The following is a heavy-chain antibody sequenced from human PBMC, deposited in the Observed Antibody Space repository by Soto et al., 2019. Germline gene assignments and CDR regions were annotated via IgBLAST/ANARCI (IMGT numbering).Heavy chain of an antibody. CDR1: GGSISSGGYS. J-gene: IGHJ5*02. Sequence: SETLSLTCAVSGGSISSGGYSWSWIRQLPGKGLEWIGYIYHSGSTYYNPSLKSRVTISVDRSKNQFSLKLSSVTAADTAVYYCARDRTLKGAMVRGVLHWFDPWGQGTLVTVSS. CDR2: IYHSGST. CDR3: ARDRTLKGAMVRGVLHWFDP. D-gene: IGHD3-10*01. V-gene: IGHV4-30-2*01.